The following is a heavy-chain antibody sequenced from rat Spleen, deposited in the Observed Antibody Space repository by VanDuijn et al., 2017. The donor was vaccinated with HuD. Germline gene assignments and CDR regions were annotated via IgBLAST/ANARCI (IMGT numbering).Heavy chain of an antibody. CDR2: ITNTGGST. CDR3: TRGQNPYYYSGDGFAY. Sequence: EVQLVESGGGLVQPGRSLKLSCVASGFTFNNYWMTWIRQAPGKGLEWVASITNTGGSTYYPDSVKGRFTISRDNAKSTLYLQMNSLRSEDTATYYCTRGQNPYYYSGDGFAYWGQGTLVTVSS. CDR1: GFTFNNYW. J-gene: IGHJ3*01. V-gene: IGHV5-31*01. D-gene: IGHD1-1*01.